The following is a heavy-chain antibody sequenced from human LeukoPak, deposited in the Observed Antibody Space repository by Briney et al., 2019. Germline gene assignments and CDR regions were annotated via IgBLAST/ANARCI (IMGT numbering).Heavy chain of an antibody. CDR3: ARGVGGYGVDY. J-gene: IGHJ4*02. CDR1: GGTFSSYA. CDR2: IVPIFGTA. D-gene: IGHD5-12*01. Sequence: ASVKVSCKASGGTFSSYAISWVRQAPGQGLEWMGGIVPIFGTANYAQKFQGRVTITTDESTSTAYMELSSLRSEDTAVYYCARGVGGYGVDYWGQGTLVTVSS. V-gene: IGHV1-69*05.